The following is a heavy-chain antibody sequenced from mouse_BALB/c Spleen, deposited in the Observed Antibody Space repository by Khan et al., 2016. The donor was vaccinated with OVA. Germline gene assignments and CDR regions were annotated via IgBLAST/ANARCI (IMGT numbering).Heavy chain of an antibody. V-gene: IGHV1-7*01. D-gene: IGHD1-3*01. J-gene: IGHJ3*01. Sequence: VQLQQSGAELAKPGASLKMSCTASGYSFITYWIHWVKQRPGQGLEWIGYIDPSTGYAEYNQKFTEKATLTADKSSSTAYMQLTSLTSEDSAVYYCARRGLNGIFVYWGQGTLVTVSA. CDR2: IDPSTGYA. CDR3: ARRGLNGIFVY. CDR1: GYSFITYW.